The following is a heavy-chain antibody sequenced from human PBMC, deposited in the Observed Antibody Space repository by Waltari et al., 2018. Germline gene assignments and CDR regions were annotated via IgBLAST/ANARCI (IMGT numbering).Heavy chain of an antibody. Sequence: QVQLQQWGAGLLKPSETLSLTCAVYGGSFSGYYWSWIRQPPGKGLEWIGEINHSGSTNYHPSLKSRVTISVDTSKNQFSLKLSSVTAADTAVYYCAAYPGGDRGDAFDIWGQGTMVTVSS. CDR2: INHSGST. CDR1: GGSFSGYY. D-gene: IGHD2-21*01. CDR3: AAYPGGDRGDAFDI. J-gene: IGHJ3*02. V-gene: IGHV4-34*01.